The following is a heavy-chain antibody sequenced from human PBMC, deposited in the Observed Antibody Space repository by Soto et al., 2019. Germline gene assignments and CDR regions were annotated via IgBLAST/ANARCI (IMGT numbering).Heavy chain of an antibody. V-gene: IGHV4-59*01. CDR3: ARTVSAAGTLFPDY. D-gene: IGHD6-13*01. Sequence: PSETLSLTCTVSGGSISSYYWSWIRQPPGKGLEWIGYIYYSGSTSYNPSLKSRVTISVDTSKNQFSLKLSSVTAADTAVYYCARTVSAAGTLFPDYWGQGTLVTVSS. CDR1: GGSISSYY. CDR2: IYYSGST. J-gene: IGHJ4*02.